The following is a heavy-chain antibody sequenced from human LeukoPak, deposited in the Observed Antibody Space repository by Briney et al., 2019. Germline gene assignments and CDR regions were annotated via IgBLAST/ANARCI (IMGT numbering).Heavy chain of an antibody. V-gene: IGHV3-11*01. CDR2: ISSSGSTI. D-gene: IGHD6-13*01. CDR1: GFTFSDYY. CDR3: ARARQQLVLDAFDI. Sequence: GGSLRLSCAASGFTFSDYYMSWIRQAPGKGLEWVSYISSSGSTIYYADSVKGRFTISRDNAKNSLYLQMNSLRAEGTAVYYCARARQQLVLDAFDIWGQGTMVTVSS. J-gene: IGHJ3*02.